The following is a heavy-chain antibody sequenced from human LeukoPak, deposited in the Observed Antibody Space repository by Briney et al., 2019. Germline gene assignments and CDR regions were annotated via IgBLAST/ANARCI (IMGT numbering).Heavy chain of an antibody. CDR3: ARAILVTNWFDP. V-gene: IGHV4-61*02. J-gene: IGHJ5*02. CDR1: GGSISSGSYY. Sequence: SETLSLTCTVSGGSISSGSYYWSWIRQPAGKGLEWIGRIYTSGSTNYNPSLKSRVTISVDTSKNQFSLKLSSVTVADTAVYYCARAILVTNWFDPWGQGTLVTVSS. D-gene: IGHD3-9*01. CDR2: IYTSGST.